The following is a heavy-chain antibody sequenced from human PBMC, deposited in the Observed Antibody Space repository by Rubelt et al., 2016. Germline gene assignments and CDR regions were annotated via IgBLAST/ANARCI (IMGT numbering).Heavy chain of an antibody. V-gene: IGHV4-59*01. D-gene: IGHD3-10*01. J-gene: IGHJ4*02. CDR1: GGSISNYY. Sequence: QVQLQESGPGLVKPSETLSLTCTVSGGSISNYYWSWIRQPPGKGLEWIGDVYYTGSTNYIPSRESRGTISVDTSKKQFSLKLNSVTAADTAVYYCARGYGGLQGSFDYWGQGILVTVSS. CDR3: ARGYGGLQGSFDY. CDR2: VYYTGST.